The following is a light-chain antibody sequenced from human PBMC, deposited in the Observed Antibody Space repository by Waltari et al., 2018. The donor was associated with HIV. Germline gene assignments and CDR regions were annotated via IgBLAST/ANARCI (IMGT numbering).Light chain of an antibody. V-gene: IGLV2-14*03. Sequence: QSALTQPASVSGSPGQSITISCTGTSNDVGSHKYVSWYQQHPGKAPKLMIYDVGSRPPGVSNRFSGSKSGNPASLTISGLQAEDEADYYCSSYTTSNSVAFGGGTKLTVL. CDR1: SNDVGSHKY. CDR2: DVG. CDR3: SSYTTSNSVA. J-gene: IGLJ2*01.